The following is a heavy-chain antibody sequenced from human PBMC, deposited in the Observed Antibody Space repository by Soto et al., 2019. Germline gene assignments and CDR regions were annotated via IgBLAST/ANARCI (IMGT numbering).Heavy chain of an antibody. V-gene: IGHV1-3*01. CDR1: GYTFTIHA. CDR3: ARDSRVVVVGVASTLSCGMDV. Sequence: ASVKVSCKASGYTFTIHAMHWVLQAPGERLEWMGWINAGNGNTKYSQKFQGRVTITRDTSASTAYMELSSLRSEDTAVYYCARDSRVVVVGVASTLSCGMDVWGPGTTVTV. CDR2: INAGNGNT. D-gene: IGHD2-15*01. J-gene: IGHJ6*02.